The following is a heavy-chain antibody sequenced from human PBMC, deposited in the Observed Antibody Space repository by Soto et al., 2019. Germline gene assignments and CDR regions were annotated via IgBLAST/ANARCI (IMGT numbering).Heavy chain of an antibody. CDR1: GYKFTTYG. V-gene: IGHV1-18*04. CDR3: ARGLGTNGLDV. D-gene: IGHD7-27*01. CDR2: ISTYNGNT. J-gene: IGHJ6*02. Sequence: QVQLLQSGAEVKKPGASVKVSCKASGYKFTTYGITWVRQAPGQGHEWLGGISTYNGNTDYAQNLQDRVTMTTETSTSTAYLEVRSLASDDTAVYFCARGLGTNGLDVWGQGTTVTVSS.